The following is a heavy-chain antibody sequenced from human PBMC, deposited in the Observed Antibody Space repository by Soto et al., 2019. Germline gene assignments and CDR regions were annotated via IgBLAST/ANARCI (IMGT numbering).Heavy chain of an antibody. CDR3: ARAPTTVTTAYYFDY. CDR1: GFTFSSYA. V-gene: IGHV3-30-3*01. Sequence: ESGGGVVQPGRSLRLSCAASGFTFSSYAMHWVRQAPGKGLEWVTVISYDGSNKYYADSVKGRFTISRDNSKNTLYLQMNSLRAEDTAVYYCARAPTTVTTAYYFDYWGQGTLVTVSS. CDR2: ISYDGSNK. D-gene: IGHD4-17*01. J-gene: IGHJ4*02.